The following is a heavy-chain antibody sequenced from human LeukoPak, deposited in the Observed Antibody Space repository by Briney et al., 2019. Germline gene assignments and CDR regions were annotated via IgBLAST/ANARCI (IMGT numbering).Heavy chain of an antibody. Sequence: ASVKVSCKVSGYTLTELSMHWVRQAPGKGLEWMGGFDPEDGETIYAQKFQGRVTMTEDTSTDTAYMELSSLRSEDTAVYYCATVWLLSGWYKEAAFDIWGQGTMVTVSS. J-gene: IGHJ3*02. D-gene: IGHD6-19*01. V-gene: IGHV1-24*01. CDR2: FDPEDGET. CDR1: GYTLTELS. CDR3: ATVWLLSGWYKEAAFDI.